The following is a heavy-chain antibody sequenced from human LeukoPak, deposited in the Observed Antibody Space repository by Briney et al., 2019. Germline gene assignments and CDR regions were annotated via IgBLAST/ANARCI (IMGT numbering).Heavy chain of an antibody. CDR1: GYMFIAYA. J-gene: IGHJ4*02. CDR2: INPNSGGT. CDR3: ARDPLVGTTTEFDY. D-gene: IGHD1-26*01. Sequence: ASVKVSCKTSGYMFIAYAIHWVRQATGQGLEWMGWINPNSGGTNYAQKSQGRVIMTRDTSTRTVYMELSRLTSDDTAVYYCARDPLVGTTTEFDYWGQGTLVTVSS. V-gene: IGHV1-2*02.